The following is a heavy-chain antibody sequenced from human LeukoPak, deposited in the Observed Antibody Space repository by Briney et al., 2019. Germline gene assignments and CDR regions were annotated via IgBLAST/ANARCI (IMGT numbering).Heavy chain of an antibody. D-gene: IGHD1-7*01. CDR3: ARGRGITGTTSLDWLDP. Sequence: GRSLRLSCAASGFTFSSYGMHWVRQAPGKGLEWVSSISSSSSYIYYADSVKGRFTISRDNAKNSLYLQMNSLRAEDTAVYYCARGRGITGTTSLDWLDPWGQGTLVTVSS. V-gene: IGHV3-21*01. J-gene: IGHJ5*02. CDR1: GFTFSSYG. CDR2: ISSSSSYI.